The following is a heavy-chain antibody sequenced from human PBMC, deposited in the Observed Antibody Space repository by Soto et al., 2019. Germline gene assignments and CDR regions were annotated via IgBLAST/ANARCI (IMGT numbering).Heavy chain of an antibody. CDR1: GYTFTSYY. J-gene: IGHJ6*02. V-gene: IGHV1-46*01. CDR2: INPSGGST. D-gene: IGHD2-2*01. Sequence: EASVKVSCKASGYTFTSYYMHWVRQAPGQGLEWMGIINPSGGSTSYAQKFQGRVTMTRDTSTSTVYMELSSLRSEDTAVYYCARAPLTYCISTSCPFYYYYGMDVWGQGTTVTVSS. CDR3: ARAPLTYCISTSCPFYYYYGMDV.